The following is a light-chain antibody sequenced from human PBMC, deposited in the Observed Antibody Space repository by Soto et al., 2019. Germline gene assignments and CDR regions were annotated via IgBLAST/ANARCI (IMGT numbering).Light chain of an antibody. CDR2: DNN. CDR3: GTWDSSLSAGVV. V-gene: IGLV1-51*01. Sequence: QSVLTQPPSVSAAPGQKVTISCSGSSSNIGNNYVSWYQQIPGTAPKLLISDNNKRPSGIPDRFSGSKSGTSATLGITGLRTGDEADYYCGTWDSSLSAGVVFGGGTKLTVL. CDR1: SSNIGNNY. J-gene: IGLJ2*01.